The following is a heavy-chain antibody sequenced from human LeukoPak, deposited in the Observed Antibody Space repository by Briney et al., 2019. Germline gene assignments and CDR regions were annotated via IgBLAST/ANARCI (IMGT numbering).Heavy chain of an antibody. CDR2: IIPIFGTA. Sequence: ASVKVSCKASGGAFSSYAISWVRQAPGQGLEWMGRIIPIFGTANYAQKFQGRVTITTDESTSTAYMELSSLRSEDTAVYYCARDSRGTYYDYVWGSYPQQPFDYWGQGTLFTVSS. CDR3: ARDSRGTYYDYVWGSYPQQPFDY. V-gene: IGHV1-69*05. D-gene: IGHD3-16*02. CDR1: GGAFSSYA. J-gene: IGHJ4*02.